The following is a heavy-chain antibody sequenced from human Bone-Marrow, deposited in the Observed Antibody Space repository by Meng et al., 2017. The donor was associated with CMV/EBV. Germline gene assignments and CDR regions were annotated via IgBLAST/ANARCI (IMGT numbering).Heavy chain of an antibody. V-gene: IGHV1-2*02. CDR1: GYTFTGYY. Sequence: ASVKVSCKASGYTFTGYYMHWVRQAPGQGLEWMGCINHNSGGTNYAQKFQGRVTMTRDTYISTAYMELGRLISDDTAVDYCARRHSDTIFGVAPLGYWGQGTLVTVSS. CDR3: ARRHSDTIFGVAPLGY. J-gene: IGHJ4*01. D-gene: IGHD3-3*01. CDR2: INHNSGGT.